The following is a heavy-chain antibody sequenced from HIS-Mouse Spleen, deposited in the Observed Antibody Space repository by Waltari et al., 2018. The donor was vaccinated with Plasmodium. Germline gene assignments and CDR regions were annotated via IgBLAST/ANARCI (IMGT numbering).Heavy chain of an antibody. CDR3: ARLVVVASKDSY. CDR2: INHSGST. Sequence: QVQLQQWGAGLLKPSETLSLTCAVYVGSFSGSSWSWIRQPPGKGLEWMGEINHSGSTNYNPSLKSRVTISVDTSKNQFSLKLSSVTAADTAVYYCARLVVVASKDSYWGQGTLVTVSS. CDR1: VGSFSGSS. D-gene: IGHD2-15*01. J-gene: IGHJ4*02. V-gene: IGHV4-34*01.